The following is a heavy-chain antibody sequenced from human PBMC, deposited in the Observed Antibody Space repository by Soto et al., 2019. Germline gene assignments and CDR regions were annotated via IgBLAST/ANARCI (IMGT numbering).Heavy chain of an antibody. CDR2: ISGSGGST. CDR3: AKDKLGTTWFDP. Sequence: PGGSLRLSCAASGFTFSSYDMSWVRQAPGKGLEWASAISGSGGSTYHADSVKGRFTISRDNSKNTPYLQMNSLRAEDTAVYYCAKDKLGTTWFDPWGQGTLVTVSS. CDR1: GFTFSSYD. V-gene: IGHV3-23*01. D-gene: IGHD1-7*01. J-gene: IGHJ5*02.